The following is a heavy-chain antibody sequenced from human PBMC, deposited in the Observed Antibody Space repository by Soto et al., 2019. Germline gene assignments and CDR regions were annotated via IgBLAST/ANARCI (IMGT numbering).Heavy chain of an antibody. D-gene: IGHD3-10*01. CDR2: IYYSGST. CDR1: GGSISSGDYY. J-gene: IGHJ1*01. CDR3: AICITMVRGGIIQYFQH. V-gene: IGHV4-30-4*01. Sequence: QVQLQESGPGLVKPSQTLSLTCTVSGGSISSGDYYWSWIRQPPGKGLEWIGYIYYSGSTYYNPSLKSRVTISVDTSENLFSLKLSSVTAADTAVYYCAICITMVRGGIIQYFQHWGQGTLVTVSS.